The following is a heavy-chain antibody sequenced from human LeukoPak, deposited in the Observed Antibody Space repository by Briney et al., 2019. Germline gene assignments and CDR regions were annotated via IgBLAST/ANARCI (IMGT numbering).Heavy chain of an antibody. J-gene: IGHJ5*02. CDR1: GFTFSSYA. D-gene: IGHD3-10*01. CDR2: ISGSGGST. Sequence: GGALRLSCAASGFTFSSYAMSWVRQAPGKGLEGVSAISGSGGSTYYADSVKGRFTISTDNSKTTLYLQMNSLRAEDTAVYYSAKGAGSGSYNNWFDPWGQGTLVTVSS. V-gene: IGHV3-23*01. CDR3: AKGAGSGSYNNWFDP.